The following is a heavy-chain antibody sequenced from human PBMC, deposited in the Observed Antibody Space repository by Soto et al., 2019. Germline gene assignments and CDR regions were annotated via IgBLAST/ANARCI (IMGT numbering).Heavy chain of an antibody. D-gene: IGHD5-12*01. Sequence: EVQLVESGGGLVKPGGSLRLSCAASGFTFSSYSMNWVRQAPGKGLEWVSSISSSSSYIYYADSVKGRFTISRDNAKNSLYLQMNSLRAEDTAVYYCAREGYSGYDLRNGAYYYYGMDVWGQGTTVTVSS. V-gene: IGHV3-21*01. CDR3: AREGYSGYDLRNGAYYYYGMDV. CDR2: ISSSSSYI. J-gene: IGHJ6*02. CDR1: GFTFSSYS.